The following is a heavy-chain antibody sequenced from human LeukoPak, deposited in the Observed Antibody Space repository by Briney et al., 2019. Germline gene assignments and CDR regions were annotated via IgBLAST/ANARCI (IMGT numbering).Heavy chain of an antibody. CDR1: GFTFSSYE. Sequence: GGSLRLSCAASGFTFSSYEMNWVRQAPGKGLEWVSYISSSGSTIYYADSVKGRFTISRDNAKNSLYLQMNSLRAEDTAVYYCARSQLELLYYYYYMDVWGKGTTVTVSS. J-gene: IGHJ6*03. CDR3: ARSQLELLYYYYYMDV. V-gene: IGHV3-48*03. D-gene: IGHD1-7*01. CDR2: ISSSGSTI.